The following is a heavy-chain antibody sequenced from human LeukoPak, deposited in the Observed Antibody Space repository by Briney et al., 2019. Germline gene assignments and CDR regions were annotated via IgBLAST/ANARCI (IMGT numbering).Heavy chain of an antibody. Sequence: GGSLRLSCAASGFTFGSYWMHWVRQAPGKGLVWVSRINSDGSSTSYADSVKGRFTISRDNAKNTLYLQMNSLRAEDTAVYYCARARGSGPGAYFDYWGQGTLVTVSS. V-gene: IGHV3-74*01. CDR3: ARARGSGPGAYFDY. J-gene: IGHJ4*02. CDR2: INSDGSST. D-gene: IGHD6-19*01. CDR1: GFTFGSYW.